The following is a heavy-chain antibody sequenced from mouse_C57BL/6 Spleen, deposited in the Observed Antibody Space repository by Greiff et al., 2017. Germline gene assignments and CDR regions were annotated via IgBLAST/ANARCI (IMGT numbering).Heavy chain of an antibody. CDR3: ARWEGYYDYDDGYAMDY. Sequence: VQLQQPGAELVRPGTSVKLSCKASGYTFTSYWMHWVKQRPGQGLEWIGVIDPSDSYTNYNQKFKGKATLTVDTSSSTAYMQLSSLTSEDSAVYYCARWEGYYDYDDGYAMDYWGQGTSVTVSS. CDR2: IDPSDSYT. V-gene: IGHV1-59*01. CDR1: GYTFTSYW. J-gene: IGHJ4*01. D-gene: IGHD2-4*01.